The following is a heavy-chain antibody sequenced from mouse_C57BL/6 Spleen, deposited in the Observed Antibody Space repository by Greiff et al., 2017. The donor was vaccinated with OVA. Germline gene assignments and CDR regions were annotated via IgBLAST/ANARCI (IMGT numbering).Heavy chain of an antibody. J-gene: IGHJ2*01. CDR2: IRLKSDNYAT. CDR1: GFTFSNYW. CDR3: TEGYLDY. Sequence: EVKVEESGGGLVQPGGSMKLSCVASGFTFSNYWLNWVRPSPEKGLEWVAQIRLKSDNYATHYAESVKGRFTISRDDSKSSVYLQMNNLRAEDTGIYYCTEGYLDYWGQGTTLTVSS. D-gene: IGHD3-2*02. V-gene: IGHV6-3*01.